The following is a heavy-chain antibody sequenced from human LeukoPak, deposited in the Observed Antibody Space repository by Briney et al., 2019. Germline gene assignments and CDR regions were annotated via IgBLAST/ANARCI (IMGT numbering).Heavy chain of an antibody. CDR2: ISSNSKSI. J-gene: IGHJ6*02. Sequence: GGSLRLSCAASGFIFNNYNMNWVRQAPGKGLEWVSYISSNSKSIYYADSVKGRFTISRDNSKNTLYLQMNSLRAEDTAVYYCAKDNYYDSSGRTNYYYGMDVWGQGTTVTVSS. D-gene: IGHD3-22*01. V-gene: IGHV3-48*01. CDR1: GFIFNNYN. CDR3: AKDNYYDSSGRTNYYYGMDV.